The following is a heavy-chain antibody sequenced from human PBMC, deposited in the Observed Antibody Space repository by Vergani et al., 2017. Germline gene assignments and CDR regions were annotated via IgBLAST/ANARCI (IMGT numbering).Heavy chain of an antibody. CDR1: GGSISSGGYS. CDR3: ARGDGYIYYFDY. CDR2: IYHSGST. Sequence: VQLQESGSGLVKPSQTLSLTCAVSGGSISSGGYSWSWIRQPPGKGLEWIGYIYHSGSTYYNPSLKSRVTISVDRSKNQFSLKLSSVTAADTAVYYCARGDGYIYYFDYWGQGTLVTVSS. V-gene: IGHV4-30-2*01. D-gene: IGHD5-24*01. J-gene: IGHJ4*02.